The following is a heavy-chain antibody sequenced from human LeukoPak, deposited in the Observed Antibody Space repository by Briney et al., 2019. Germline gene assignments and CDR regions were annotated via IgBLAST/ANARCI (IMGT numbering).Heavy chain of an antibody. CDR2: ISGSGGST. D-gene: IGHD3-3*01. J-gene: IGHJ5*02. Sequence: GGSLRLCCAASGFTFSSYAMSWVRQAPGKGLEWVSAISGSGGSTYYADSVKGRFTISRDNSKNTLYLQMNSLRAEDTAVYYCAKDRDYDFWSGYWFDPWGQGTLVTVSS. CDR3: AKDRDYDFWSGYWFDP. CDR1: GFTFSSYA. V-gene: IGHV3-23*01.